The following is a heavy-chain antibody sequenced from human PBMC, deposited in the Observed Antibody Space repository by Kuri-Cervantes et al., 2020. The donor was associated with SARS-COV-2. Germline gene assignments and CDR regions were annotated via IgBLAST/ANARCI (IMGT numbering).Heavy chain of an antibody. V-gene: IGHV4-59*01. J-gene: IGHJ6*02. CDR2: IYYSGST. CDR1: GGSISSYY. Sequence: SETLSLTCTVSGGSISSYYWSWIRQPPGKGLEWIGYIYYSGSTNYNPSLKSRVTISVDTSKNQFSLKLSSVTAADTAVYYCARGTYYDFWSGYNYYGMDVWGQGTTVTVSS. CDR3: ARGTYYDFWSGYNYYGMDV. D-gene: IGHD3-3*01.